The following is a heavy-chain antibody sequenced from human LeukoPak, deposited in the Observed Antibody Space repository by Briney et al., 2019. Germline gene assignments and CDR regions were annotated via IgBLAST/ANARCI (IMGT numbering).Heavy chain of an antibody. CDR1: GYTFTSYD. CDR2: MNPNSGNT. CDR3: ARGIIVGAMRGWFDP. J-gene: IGHJ5*02. V-gene: IGHV1-8*03. D-gene: IGHD1-26*01. Sequence: ASVKVSCKASGYTFTSYDINWVRQATGQGLEWMGWMNPNSGNTGYAQKFQGRVTITRNTSISTAYMELSSLRSDDTAVYYCARGIIVGAMRGWFDPWGQGTLVTVSS.